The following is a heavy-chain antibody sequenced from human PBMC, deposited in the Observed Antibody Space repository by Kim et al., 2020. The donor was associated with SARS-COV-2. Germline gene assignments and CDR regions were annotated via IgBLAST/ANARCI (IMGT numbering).Heavy chain of an antibody. CDR3: ARGGATYYYYGMDV. CDR1: GGSISSYY. Sequence: SETLSLTCTVSGGSISSYYWSWIRQPPGKGLEWIGYIYYSGSTNYNPSLKSRVTISVDTSKNQFSLKLSSVTAADTAVYYCARGGATYYYYGMDVWGQGTTVTVSS. V-gene: IGHV4-59*01. J-gene: IGHJ6*02. CDR2: IYYSGST. D-gene: IGHD1-26*01.